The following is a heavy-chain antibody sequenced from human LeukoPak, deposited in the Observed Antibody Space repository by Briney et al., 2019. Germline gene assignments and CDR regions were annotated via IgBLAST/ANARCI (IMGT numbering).Heavy chain of an antibody. CDR3: AKDINKRTRFVPGYFDL. D-gene: IGHD2-8*01. J-gene: IGHJ2*01. CDR1: GFIFDDYG. Sequence: PGRSLRLSCEASGFIFDDYGMHWVRQTPGKGLEWVSGITWNNGTTDYADSVQGRFTISRDNAKNSLSLQMTSLRPEDTALYYCAKDINKRTRFVPGYFDLWGRGTPVTVSS. V-gene: IGHV3-9*01. CDR2: ITWNNGTT.